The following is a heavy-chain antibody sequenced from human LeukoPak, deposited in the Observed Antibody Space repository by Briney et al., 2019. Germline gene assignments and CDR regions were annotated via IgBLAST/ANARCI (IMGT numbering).Heavy chain of an antibody. V-gene: IGHV1-24*01. Sequence: ASVKVSCKFSGYTLTELSMHWVRQAPGKGLEWMGGFEPEDGETIYAQKFQGRVTMTEDTSTDTAYMELSSLRSEDTAVYYCATEAGYCTNGVCQDLFDYWGQGTLVTVSS. D-gene: IGHD2-8*01. CDR1: GYTLTELS. CDR3: ATEAGYCTNGVCQDLFDY. J-gene: IGHJ4*02. CDR2: FEPEDGET.